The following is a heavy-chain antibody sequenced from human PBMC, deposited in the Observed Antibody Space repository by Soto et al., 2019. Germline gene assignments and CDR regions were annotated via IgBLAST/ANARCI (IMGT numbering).Heavy chain of an antibody. V-gene: IGHV1-3*01. CDR1: GYTFSSYA. CDR3: ARDTGDGTFDF. CDR2: INAGYGNT. Sequence: ASVNVSCKASGYTFSSYAMHWVRQAPGQRLEWMGWINAGYGNTKSSQKFQDRVTISRDTSASTAYMELTSLRSEDTAVYYCARDTGDGTFDFWGQGTLVTVSS. J-gene: IGHJ4*02. D-gene: IGHD7-27*01.